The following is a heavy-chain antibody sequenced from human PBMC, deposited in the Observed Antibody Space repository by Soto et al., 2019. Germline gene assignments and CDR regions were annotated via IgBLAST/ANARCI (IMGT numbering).Heavy chain of an antibody. D-gene: IGHD3-9*01. CDR2: INLSGGST. J-gene: IGHJ3*02. V-gene: IGHV1-46*03. CDR3: DRVGDILAGMSALDI. CDR1: GYTFTSYY. Sequence: ASVKVPSRASGYTFTSYYMYWVRQAHGQGLEWMGIINLSGGSTSYAQKFHGRVTMTRDTSTSTVYMELSSLRSEDTAVYYCDRVGDILAGMSALDIWGQGTTVTVSS.